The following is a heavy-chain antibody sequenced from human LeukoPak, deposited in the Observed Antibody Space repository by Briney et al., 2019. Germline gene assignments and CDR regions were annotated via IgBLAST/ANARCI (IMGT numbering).Heavy chain of an antibody. D-gene: IGHD5-18*01. J-gene: IGHJ4*02. V-gene: IGHV3-64D*09. CDR3: ARVAEIQLWLRSAFDY. CDR2: ISSNGGST. Sequence: PGGSLRLSCSASGFTFSSYAMHWVRQAPGKGLEYVSAISSNGGSTYYADSVRGRFTISRDNSKNTLYLQMSSLRAEDTAVYYCARVAEIQLWLRSAFDYWGQGTLVTVSS. CDR1: GFTFSSYA.